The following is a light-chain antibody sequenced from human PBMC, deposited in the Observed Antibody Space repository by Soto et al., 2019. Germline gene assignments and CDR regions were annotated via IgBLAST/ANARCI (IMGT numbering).Light chain of an antibody. CDR3: QQHGTSPSMYT. V-gene: IGKV3-20*01. CDR1: ESLSSRY. J-gene: IGKJ2*01. CDR2: DVS. Sequence: EIVLTQSPGTLSLSPGERATLSCRASESLSSRYSAWYQQKPGQAPRLLIYDVSSRATGIPDRFSGSGSGTDFTLTISRLEPEDSAVYYCQQHGTSPSMYTFGHGDQAGDQT.